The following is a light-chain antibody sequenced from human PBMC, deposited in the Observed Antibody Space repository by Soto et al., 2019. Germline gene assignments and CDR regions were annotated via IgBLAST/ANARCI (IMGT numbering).Light chain of an antibody. CDR1: ESVSDNY. CDR3: QQYGSSPLT. Sequence: EIVLRQSPGTLSLSPGERATLSCRASESVSDNYLAWYQQRSGQAPRLVIYGASSRASAVPDRFSGSGSGADFTLTIRRLGPEDFAVYYCQQYGSSPLTFGGGTKVEIK. V-gene: IGKV3-20*01. J-gene: IGKJ4*01. CDR2: GAS.